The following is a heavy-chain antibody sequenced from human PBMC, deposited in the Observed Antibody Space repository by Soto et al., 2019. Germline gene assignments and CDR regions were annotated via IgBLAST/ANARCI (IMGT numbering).Heavy chain of an antibody. V-gene: IGHV3-23*01. J-gene: IGHJ4*02. D-gene: IGHD2-15*01. CDR2: IGADGDGI. CDR1: GFTFRTYA. CDR3: AKYSTPAASRYFDL. Sequence: EVHLLESGGGSLQPGGSLRLSCVASGFTFRTYAVAWIRQAPGKGLEWVSVIGADGDGIQYADPVEGRFTISRDNSKSSIYLQMNSLRAEDTAVYYCAKYSTPAASRYFDLWGQGTLVTVAS.